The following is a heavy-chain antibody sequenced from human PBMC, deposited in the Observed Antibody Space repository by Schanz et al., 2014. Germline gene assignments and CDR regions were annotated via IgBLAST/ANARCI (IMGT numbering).Heavy chain of an antibody. CDR1: GFTFTTYA. Sequence: DVQLLESGGGLVQPGESLRLSCAASGFTFTTYAMTWVRQAPGKGLEWVSSIVGGGGRTYYADSVKGRFTISRDNSKNTLFLQMDSLRVEDTAVYYCAKDVRPVANTVHFYYMDVWGQGTTVTVSS. CDR3: AKDVRPVANTVHFYYMDV. V-gene: IGHV3-23*01. CDR2: IVGGGGRT. J-gene: IGHJ6*02. D-gene: IGHD6-19*01.